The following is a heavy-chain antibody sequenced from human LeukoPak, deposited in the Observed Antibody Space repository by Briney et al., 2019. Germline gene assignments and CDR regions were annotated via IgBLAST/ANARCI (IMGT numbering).Heavy chain of an antibody. Sequence: GGSLRLSCATSGFTFSSYAMSWVRQAPGKGLEWVSSISSSSSYIYYADSVKGRFTISRDNAKNSLYLQMNSLRAEDTAVYYCARDYYDSSGYYYTDYWGQGTLVTVSS. CDR1: GFTFSSYA. V-gene: IGHV3-21*01. CDR3: ARDYYDSSGYYYTDY. CDR2: ISSSSSYI. D-gene: IGHD3-22*01. J-gene: IGHJ4*02.